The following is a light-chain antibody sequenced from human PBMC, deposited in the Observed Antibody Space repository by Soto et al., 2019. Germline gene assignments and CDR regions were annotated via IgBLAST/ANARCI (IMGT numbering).Light chain of an antibody. V-gene: IGLV2-23*02. CDR2: EVS. J-gene: IGLJ1*01. CDR1: SSDVGSYNL. Sequence: QSGLTQPASVSESPGQSITISCIGTSSDVGSYNLVSWYQQHPGKAPKLMIYEVSKRPSGVSNRFSGSKSGNTASLTISGLQAEDEADYYCCSYAGSSTFYVFGTGTKLTVL. CDR3: CSYAGSSTFYV.